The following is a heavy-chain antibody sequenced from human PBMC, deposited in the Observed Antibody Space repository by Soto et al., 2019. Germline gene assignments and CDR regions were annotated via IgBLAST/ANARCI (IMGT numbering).Heavy chain of an antibody. CDR3: ARGAPIDYDSSGYYRGAFDI. D-gene: IGHD3-22*01. V-gene: IGHV4-31*03. J-gene: IGHJ3*02. Sequence: PSETLSLTCTVSGGSISSGGYYWSWIRQHPGKGLEWIGYIYYSGSTYYNPSLKSRVTISVDRSKNQFSLKLSSVTAADTAVYYCARGAPIDYDSSGYYRGAFDIWGQGTMVTVSS. CDR1: GGSISSGGYY. CDR2: IYYSGST.